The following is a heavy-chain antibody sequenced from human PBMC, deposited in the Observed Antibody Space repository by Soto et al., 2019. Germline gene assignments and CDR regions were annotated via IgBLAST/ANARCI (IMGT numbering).Heavy chain of an antibody. D-gene: IGHD6-13*01. CDR1: GFTFDDYA. Sequence: DVQLVESGGGLVQPGRSLRLSCAASGFTFDDYAMHWVRQAPGKGLEWVSGISWNSGSIGYADSVKGRFTISRDNAKNSLYLQMHSLRAEDTAVYYCAKGPYSSSWYWPAQHLGQCTLVTVSS. CDR3: AKGPYSSSWYWPAQH. CDR2: ISWNSGSI. V-gene: IGHV3-9*01. J-gene: IGHJ1*01.